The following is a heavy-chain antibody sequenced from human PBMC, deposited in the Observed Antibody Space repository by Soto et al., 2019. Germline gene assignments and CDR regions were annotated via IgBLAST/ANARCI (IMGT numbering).Heavy chain of an antibody. D-gene: IGHD3-10*01. J-gene: IGHJ4*02. CDR2: ISGGGDTT. Sequence: EVQLLESGGGLVQPGGSLRLSCAASGFTFSNYAMSWVRQAPGKGLEWVSPISGGGDTTSYADSVKGRFTVSRDGSKNTLYVQMNSLRAEDTAVYYCAKGRGGSGSLTPRVDFWGQGTLVTVSS. CDR1: GFTFSNYA. CDR3: AKGRGGSGSLTPRVDF. V-gene: IGHV3-23*01.